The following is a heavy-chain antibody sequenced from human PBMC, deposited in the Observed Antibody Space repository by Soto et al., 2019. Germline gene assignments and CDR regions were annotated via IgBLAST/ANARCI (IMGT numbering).Heavy chain of an antibody. J-gene: IGHJ4*02. D-gene: IGHD4-17*01. V-gene: IGHV3-48*01. Sequence: RGSLRLSCAASGFTFSSYSMNWVRQAPGKGLEWVSYISSVSSTIYYADSVKGRFTTSRDNAKNSLYLQMNSLRAEDTAVYYCARDLYGDYIFDYWGQGTLVTVSS. CDR1: GFTFSSYS. CDR3: ARDLYGDYIFDY. CDR2: ISSVSSTI.